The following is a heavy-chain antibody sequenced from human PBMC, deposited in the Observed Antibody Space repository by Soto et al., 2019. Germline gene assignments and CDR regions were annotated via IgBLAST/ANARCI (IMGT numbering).Heavy chain of an antibody. CDR1: GFTLSSYA. D-gene: IGHD2-15*01. CDR3: AKRAVVEGARYFDY. J-gene: IGHJ4*02. CDR2: TSGTSGGT. Sequence: GGSLRLSCAASGFTLSSYAMSWVRQAPGKGLEWVSTSGTSGGTYYADSVKGRFSISRDNSKNMLYLQMNSLRAEDSAVYYCAKRAVVEGARYFDYWGLGTLVTVSS. V-gene: IGHV3-23*01.